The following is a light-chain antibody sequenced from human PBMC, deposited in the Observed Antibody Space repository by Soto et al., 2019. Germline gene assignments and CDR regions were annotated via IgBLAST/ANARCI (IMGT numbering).Light chain of an antibody. CDR1: QSVSLH. CDR3: QQRRDWPLT. Sequence: EIVLRQSPANLSLSPGERATLSCRASQSVSLHLAWYQQKPGQAPRLLIYAASNRATGVPGRFSGSGSGADFTLTISSLEPEDVAIYYCQQRRDWPLTFGGGTKVDIK. CDR2: AAS. J-gene: IGKJ4*01. V-gene: IGKV3-11*01.